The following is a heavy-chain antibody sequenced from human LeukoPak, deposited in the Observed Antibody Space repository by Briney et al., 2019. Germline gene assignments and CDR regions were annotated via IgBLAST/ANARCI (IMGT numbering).Heavy chain of an antibody. Sequence: GGSLRLSCAASGFTFSSYAMNWVRQAPGKGLEWVSGISGSGGNTFYADSVKGRFTISRDNSKSTLNLQMNSLRPDDTATYFCAKTDSGGYHRGNYDFWGRRTLVTVSS. V-gene: IGHV3-23*01. CDR2: ISGSGGNT. CDR3: AKTDSGGYHRGNYDF. D-gene: IGHD3-22*01. CDR1: GFTFSSYA. J-gene: IGHJ4*02.